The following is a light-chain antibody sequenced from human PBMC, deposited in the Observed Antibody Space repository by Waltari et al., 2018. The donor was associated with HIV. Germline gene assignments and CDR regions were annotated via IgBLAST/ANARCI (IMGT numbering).Light chain of an antibody. Sequence: QSEVSQPHSVSVPPGQRVTISSSGCRSTVGRHTVHWYQHLQGLAHKLLIYSNNLRPSGVPDRFAGSKSGTSASLAISGLQSEDEAHYYCAAWDDSLSGRVFGGGTKLTVL. CDR1: RSTVGRHT. V-gene: IGLV1-44*01. J-gene: IGLJ2*01. CDR3: AAWDDSLSGRV. CDR2: SNN.